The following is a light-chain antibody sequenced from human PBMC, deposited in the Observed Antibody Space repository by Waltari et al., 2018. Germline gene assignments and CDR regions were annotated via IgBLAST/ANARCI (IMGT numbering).Light chain of an antibody. CDR1: SSDVGGYNY. CDR3: SSYTSSSTRV. CDR2: EVS. V-gene: IGLV2-14*01. Sequence: QSALTPPASVSGSPGQSITISCTGTSSDVGGYNYVSWYQQHPGKAPKLMIYEVSNRPSGSSNRFSGSKSGNTASLTISGLQAVDEADYYCSSYTSSSTRVFGGGTKLTVL. J-gene: IGLJ2*01.